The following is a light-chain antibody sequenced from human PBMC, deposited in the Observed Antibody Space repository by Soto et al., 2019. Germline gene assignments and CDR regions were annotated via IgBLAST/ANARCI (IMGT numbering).Light chain of an antibody. V-gene: IGKV3-20*01. CDR3: QQFSSYPLT. Sequence: ETVSTQSPDTLSLSPRERATLSCRASQSVSSSYLAWYQQKPGQAPRLLIYDASSRATGIPDRFSGGGSGTDFTLTISRLEPEDFAVYYCQQFSSYPLTFGGGTNVDI. CDR2: DAS. J-gene: IGKJ4*01. CDR1: QSVSSSY.